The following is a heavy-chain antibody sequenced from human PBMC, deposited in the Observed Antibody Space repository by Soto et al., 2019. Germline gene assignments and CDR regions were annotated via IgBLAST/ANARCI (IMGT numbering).Heavy chain of an antibody. CDR1: GYTFTNYG. J-gene: IGHJ4*02. CDR3: ARDRQYYYDSSAYPGFDS. CDR2: ISAYNGNT. D-gene: IGHD3-22*01. Sequence: QVQLVQSGAEVKKPGASVKVSCKASGYTFTNYGFSWVRQAPGQGLEWMGWISAYNGNTNYAPKLQGRVTLTTDTDTSTAYMELRSLRSNDTAVYYCARDRQYYYDSSAYPGFDSWGQGTLVTFSS. V-gene: IGHV1-18*01.